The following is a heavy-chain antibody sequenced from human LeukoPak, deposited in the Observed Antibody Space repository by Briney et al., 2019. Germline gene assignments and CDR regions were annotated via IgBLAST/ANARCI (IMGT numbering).Heavy chain of an antibody. V-gene: IGHV3-21*01. CDR2: ISSSSSYI. Sequence: GGSLRLSCAASGFTFSSYAMSWVRQAPGKGLEWVSSISSSSSYIYYADSVKGRFTISRDNAKNSLYLQMNSLRAEDTAVYYCARDPDGYKTFDYWDQGTLVTVSS. D-gene: IGHD5-24*01. CDR1: GFTFSSYA. CDR3: ARDPDGYKTFDY. J-gene: IGHJ4*02.